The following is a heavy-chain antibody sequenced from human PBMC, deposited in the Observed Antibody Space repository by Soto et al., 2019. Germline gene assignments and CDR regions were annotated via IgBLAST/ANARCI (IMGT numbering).Heavy chain of an antibody. J-gene: IGHJ4*02. D-gene: IGHD1-26*01. CDR1: GYSISSYYY. CDR3: TREGGSYDY. CDR2: IYHSGST. V-gene: IGHV4-38-2*02. Sequence: SETLSLTCAVSGYSISSYYYWGWIRQPPGKGLEWIGSIYHSGSTYYNPSLESRVTTSLDTSKNQVSLKLSSVTAADTAMYYCTREGGSYDYWGQGTLVTVSS.